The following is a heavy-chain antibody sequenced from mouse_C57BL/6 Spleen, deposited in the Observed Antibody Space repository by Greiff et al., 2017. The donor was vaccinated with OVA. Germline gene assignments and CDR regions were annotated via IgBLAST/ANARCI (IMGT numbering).Heavy chain of an antibody. V-gene: IGHV1-22*01. CDR3: ARGPSDSIYYYGSSYAMDY. CDR1: GYTFTDYN. CDR2: INPNNGGT. D-gene: IGHD1-1*01. J-gene: IGHJ4*01. Sequence: EVQLQQSGPELVKPGASVKMSCKASGYTFTDYNMHWVKQSHGKSLEWIGYINPNNGGTSYNQKFKGKATLTVNKSSSTAYMELRSLTSEDSAVYYCARGPSDSIYYYGSSYAMDYWGQGTSVTVSS.